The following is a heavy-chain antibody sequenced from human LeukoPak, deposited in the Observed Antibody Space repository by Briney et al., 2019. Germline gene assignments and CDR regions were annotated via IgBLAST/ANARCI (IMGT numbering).Heavy chain of an antibody. V-gene: IGHV3-7*01. D-gene: IGHD3-3*01. J-gene: IGHJ5*02. CDR1: GFSFSSYW. CDR2: IKQDGSEK. Sequence: GGSLRLSCAASGFSFSSYWMSWVRQAPGKGLDWVANIKQDGSEKYYVDSVKGRFTISRDTAKNSLYLQMNRPRAEATAVYYCARGGGYDFWSGYNNWFDPWGQGTLVTVSS. CDR3: ARGGGYDFWSGYNNWFDP.